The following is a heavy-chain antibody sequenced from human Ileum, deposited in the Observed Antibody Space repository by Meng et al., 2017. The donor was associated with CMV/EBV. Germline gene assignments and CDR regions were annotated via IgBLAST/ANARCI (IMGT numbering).Heavy chain of an antibody. Sequence: QDHRQGSCPGVVTPPGPRSLLWTVCGGALGTYYWNWFRQPAGKGLEWLGRIFVSGSTTYNPSLESRLTMSEESSNNKFSLRLTSVTAADTAVYYCARDYCNGGSCYRFFDLWGRGTLVTVSS. J-gene: IGHJ2*01. V-gene: IGHV4-4*07. CDR1: GGALGTYY. CDR2: IFVSGST. D-gene: IGHD2-15*01. CDR3: ARDYCNGGSCYRFFDL.